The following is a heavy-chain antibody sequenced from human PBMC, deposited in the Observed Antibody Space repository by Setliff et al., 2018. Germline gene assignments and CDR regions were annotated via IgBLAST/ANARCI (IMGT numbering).Heavy chain of an antibody. CDR1: GFSFRGYY. V-gene: IGHV3-11*04. CDR3: ARDGVFYAMAV. Sequence: PGGSLRLSCSASGFSFRGYYMSWVRQAPGKGLEWLSKISGDGITIYYADSVRGRFTISRDNAKDSLYLQMNSLRAEDTALYYCARDGVFYAMAVWGRGTTVTVSS. J-gene: IGHJ6*02. CDR2: ISGDGITI. D-gene: IGHD3-10*01.